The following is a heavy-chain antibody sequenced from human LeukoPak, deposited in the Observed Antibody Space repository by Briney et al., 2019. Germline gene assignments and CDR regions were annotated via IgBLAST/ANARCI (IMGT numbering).Heavy chain of an antibody. J-gene: IGHJ6*03. Sequence: TLSLTCAVYGGAFSAYYSGWIGRPPGKGRKGIGEIHHSGSTNYNPPPKSRVPISVDTPKNQLPLQPTSVPAADPAVYYCARAPFGLGYMDVWGKATTLTVSS. CDR1: GGAFSAYY. CDR2: IHHSGST. D-gene: IGHD3-3*01. CDR3: ARAPFGLGYMDV. V-gene: IGHV4-34*01.